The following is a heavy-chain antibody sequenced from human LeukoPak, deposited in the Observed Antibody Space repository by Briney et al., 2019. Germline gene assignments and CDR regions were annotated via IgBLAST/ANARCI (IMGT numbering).Heavy chain of an antibody. D-gene: IGHD6-19*01. J-gene: IGHJ6*03. CDR2: MSGSGGGT. CDR1: GFTFSSYA. V-gene: IGHV3-23*01. CDR3: AKALGSGWYSIDV. Sequence: GASLRLSCAASGFTFSSYAMSWVRQAPGKGLEWVSTMSGSGGGTYYPDSVKGRFTISRDNSKNTLYLQMNSLRAEDTAVYYCAKALGSGWYSIDVWGQGTTVTVSS.